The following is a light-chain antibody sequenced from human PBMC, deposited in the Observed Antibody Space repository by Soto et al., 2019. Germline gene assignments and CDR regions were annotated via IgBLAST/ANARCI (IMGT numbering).Light chain of an antibody. CDR1: QSISSY. CDR3: QQSYSTPRT. J-gene: IGKJ4*01. CDR2: DAS. Sequence: DIQMTQSPSSLSASVGDRVTITCRASQSISSYLNWYQQKPGKAPKLLIYDASSLQSGVPSRFSGSGSGTYFTLTISSLQPEDFATYYCQQSYSTPRTFGGGTKVEIK. V-gene: IGKV1-39*01.